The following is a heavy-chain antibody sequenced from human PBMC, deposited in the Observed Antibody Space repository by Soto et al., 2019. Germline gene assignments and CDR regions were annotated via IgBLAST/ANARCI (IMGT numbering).Heavy chain of an antibody. J-gene: IGHJ6*02. CDR3: ARGNSSRFTVYYYGMDV. CDR2: IYYSGST. D-gene: IGHD5-18*01. V-gene: IGHV4-31*03. Sequence: QVQLQESGPGLVKPSQTLSLTCTVSGGSISSGGYYWSWIRQHPGKGLEWIGYIYYSGSTYYNPSLKSRVTLSVDTSKNQFSLKLSSVTAADTAVYYCARGNSSRFTVYYYGMDVWGQGTTVTVSS. CDR1: GGSISSGGYY.